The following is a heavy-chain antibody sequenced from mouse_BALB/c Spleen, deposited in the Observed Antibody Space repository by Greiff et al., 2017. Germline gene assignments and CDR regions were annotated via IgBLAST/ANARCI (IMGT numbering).Heavy chain of an antibody. D-gene: IGHD2-14*01. CDR2: IRLKSNNYAT. CDR3: TRFYYRYDSFDY. CDR1: GFTFSNYW. Sequence: EVKVEESGGGLVQPGGSMKLSCVASGFTFSNYWMNWVRQSPEKGLEWVAEIRLKSNNYATHYAESVKGRFTISRDDSKSSVYLQMNNLRAEDTGIYYCTRFYYRYDSFDYWGQGTTLTVSS. V-gene: IGHV6-6*02. J-gene: IGHJ2*01.